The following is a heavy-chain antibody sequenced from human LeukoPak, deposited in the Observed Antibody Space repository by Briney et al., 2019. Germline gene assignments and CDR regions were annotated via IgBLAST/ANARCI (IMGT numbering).Heavy chain of an antibody. CDR3: ARGPDRYCSSTSCMRGWFYP. Sequence: SETLSLTCTVSGGSISSGDYYWSWIRQPPGKGLEWIAYIYYNGSTSYNPSLKSRVIISIDTSKNQFSLKLSSVTAADTAVYFCARGPDRYCSSTSCMRGWFYPWGQGTLVTVSS. CDR2: IYYNGST. V-gene: IGHV4-30-4*08. D-gene: IGHD2-2*01. J-gene: IGHJ5*02. CDR1: GGSISSGDYY.